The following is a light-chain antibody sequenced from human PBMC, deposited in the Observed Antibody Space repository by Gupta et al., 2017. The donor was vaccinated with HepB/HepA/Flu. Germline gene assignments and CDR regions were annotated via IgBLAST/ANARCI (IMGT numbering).Light chain of an antibody. V-gene: IGLV2-14*01. CDR3: SSCTSSNTRV. CDR1: SSDVGGYDY. Sequence: HSARTQPVFVSAAPGQSITISCTGTSSDVGGYDYVSWYQQHPGKAPKLMSYNVHNRPSGVSNRFSGSKSGNTASLASSGLQAEDEADYYCSSCTSSNTRVFGGGTKLTVL. J-gene: IGLJ3*02. CDR2: NVH.